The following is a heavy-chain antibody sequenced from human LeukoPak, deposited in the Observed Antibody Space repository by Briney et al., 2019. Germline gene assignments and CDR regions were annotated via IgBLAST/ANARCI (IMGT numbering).Heavy chain of an antibody. Sequence: QPGGSLRLSCAASGFTFSSYAMHWVRQAPGKGLEWVAITSFDGSNKFYADSVKGRFTISRDNSKNTLYLQMNSLRAEDTAVYYCARTYEFDYWGQGTLVTVSS. D-gene: IGHD5-12*01. CDR1: GFTFSSYA. CDR2: TSFDGSNK. J-gene: IGHJ4*02. V-gene: IGHV3-30-3*01. CDR3: ARTYEFDY.